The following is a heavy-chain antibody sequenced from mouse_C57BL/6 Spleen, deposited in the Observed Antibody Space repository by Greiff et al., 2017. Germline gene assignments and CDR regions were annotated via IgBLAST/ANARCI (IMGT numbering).Heavy chain of an antibody. V-gene: IGHV1-81*01. J-gene: IGHJ4*01. CDR2: IYPRSGNT. CDR3: ARDDYGSSYKGYYAMDY. D-gene: IGHD1-1*01. CDR1: GYTFTSYG. Sequence: QVQLKESGAELARPGASVKLSCKASGYTFTSYGISWVKQRTGQGLEWIGEIYPRSGNTYYNEKFKGKATLTADKSSSTAYMELRSLTSEDSAVYFCARDDYGSSYKGYYAMDYWGQGTSVTVSS.